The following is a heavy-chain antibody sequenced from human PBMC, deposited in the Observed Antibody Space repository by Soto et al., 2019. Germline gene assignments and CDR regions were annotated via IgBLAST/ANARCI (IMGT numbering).Heavy chain of an antibody. CDR2: INHSGST. CDR1: GGSFSCYD. V-gene: IGHV4-34*01. Sequence: SETLCLTCAVYGGSFSCYDVSWIRQPPGKGLEWIGEINHSGSTNYNPSLKSRVTISVDTSKNQFSLKLSSVTAADTAVYYCARDLDSPDSSGWFDPWGQGTLVTVSS. D-gene: IGHD6-19*01. CDR3: ARDLDSPDSSGWFDP. J-gene: IGHJ5*02.